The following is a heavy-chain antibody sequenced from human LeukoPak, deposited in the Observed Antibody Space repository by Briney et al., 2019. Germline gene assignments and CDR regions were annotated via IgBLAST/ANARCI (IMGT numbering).Heavy chain of an antibody. CDR3: VKDGGWGKFPEYYFDY. D-gene: IGHD3-16*01. CDR2: ISSNGGST. V-gene: IGHV3-64D*06. CDR1: GFTFSSYA. Sequence: PGGSLRLSCSASGFTFSSYAMHWVRQAPGKGLEYVSAISSNGGSTYYADSVKGRFTISRDNSKNTLYLQMSSLRAEDTAVYYCVKDGGWGKFPEYYFDYWGQGTLVTVSS. J-gene: IGHJ4*02.